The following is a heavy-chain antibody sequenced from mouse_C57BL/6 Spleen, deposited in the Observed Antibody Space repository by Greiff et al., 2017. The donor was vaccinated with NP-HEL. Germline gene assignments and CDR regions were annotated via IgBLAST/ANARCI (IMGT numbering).Heavy chain of an antibody. J-gene: IGHJ4*01. CDR1: GYTFTDYE. V-gene: IGHV1-15*01. Sequence: VQGVESGAELVRPGASVTLSCKASGYTFTDYEMHWVKQTPVHGLEWIGAIDPETGGTAYNQKFKGKAILTADKSSSTAYMELRSLTSEDSAVYYCTRRGRGSSSYAMDYWGQGTSVTVSS. CDR3: TRRGRGSSSYAMDY. CDR2: IDPETGGT. D-gene: IGHD1-1*01.